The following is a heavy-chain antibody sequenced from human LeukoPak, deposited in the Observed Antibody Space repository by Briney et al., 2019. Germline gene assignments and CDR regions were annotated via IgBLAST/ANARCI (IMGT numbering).Heavy chain of an antibody. Sequence: ASVKVSCKASGYTFTSYGISWVRQAPGQGLEWMGWVSAYNGNTNYAQKLQGRVTMTTDTSTSTAYTELRSLRSDDTAVYYCARDTRITFGGVIVYDAFDIWGQGTMVTVSS. CDR3: ARDTRITFGGVIVYDAFDI. D-gene: IGHD3-16*02. V-gene: IGHV1-18*01. CDR2: VSAYNGNT. CDR1: GYTFTSYG. J-gene: IGHJ3*02.